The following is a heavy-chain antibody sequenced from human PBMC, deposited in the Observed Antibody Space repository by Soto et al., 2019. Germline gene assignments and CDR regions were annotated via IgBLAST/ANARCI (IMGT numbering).Heavy chain of an antibody. CDR1: GFSFSSYA. V-gene: IGHV3-23*01. CDR3: AASVTTAGGFDF. J-gene: IGHJ3*01. Sequence: GGSLRLSCAASGFSFSSYAMQWVRQAPGKGLEWVSAIYGGGNTYDADSVRGRFAISRDNSKNTVSLLMNSLRADDTAVYYCAASVTTAGGFDFWGQGTLVTVSS. CDR2: IYGGGNT. D-gene: IGHD4-17*01.